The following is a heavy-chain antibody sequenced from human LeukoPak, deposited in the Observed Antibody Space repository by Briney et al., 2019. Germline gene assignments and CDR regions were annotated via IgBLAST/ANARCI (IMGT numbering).Heavy chain of an antibody. CDR3: TRRGLYYYDSSGFHY. D-gene: IGHD3-22*01. V-gene: IGHV3-73*01. CDR2: IRSKANSYAT. J-gene: IGHJ4*02. Sequence: PGGSLRLSCAASGFTFSGSAMHWVRQASGKGLGWVGRIRSKANSYATAYAASVKGRFTISRDDSKNTAYLQMNSLKTEDTAVYYCTRRGLYYYDSSGFHYWGQGTLVTVSS. CDR1: GFTFSGSA.